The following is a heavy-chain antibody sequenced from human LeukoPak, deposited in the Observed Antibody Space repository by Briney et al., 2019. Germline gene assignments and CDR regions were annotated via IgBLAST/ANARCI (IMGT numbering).Heavy chain of an antibody. D-gene: IGHD3-10*01. V-gene: IGHV1-69*05. J-gene: IGHJ4*02. Sequence: GASVKVSCKTSGGTFSSYAISWVRQAPGQGLEWMGRIIPIFGTANYAQKFRGRVTITTDESTSTAYMELNSLRSEDTAVYYCARDTASSFGYFDYWGQGTLVTVSS. CDR3: ARDTASSFGYFDY. CDR1: GGTFSSYA. CDR2: IIPIFGTA.